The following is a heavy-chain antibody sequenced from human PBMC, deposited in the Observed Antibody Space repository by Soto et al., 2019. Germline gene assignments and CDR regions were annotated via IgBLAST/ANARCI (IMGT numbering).Heavy chain of an antibody. CDR1: GFTFSDHA. CDR3: AIALWWYTH. CDR2: ISGGGSGA. Sequence: EVQLLESGGGLVQPGGSLRLSCTASGFTFSDHAMTWVRQAPGKGLEWLSGISGGGSGAYYADSVKGRSTVSRANSNNSLFLQMDSRRVEDTAVYYCAIALWWYTHWGQGTLVTVSS. J-gene: IGHJ4*02. D-gene: IGHD2-15*01. V-gene: IGHV3-23*01.